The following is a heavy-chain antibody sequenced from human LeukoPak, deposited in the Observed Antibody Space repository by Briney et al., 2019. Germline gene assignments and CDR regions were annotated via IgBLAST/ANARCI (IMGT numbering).Heavy chain of an antibody. CDR3: ARGSRYYYGSGSYRWFDP. CDR1: GGSFSGYY. J-gene: IGHJ5*02. CDR2: INHSGST. D-gene: IGHD3-10*01. Sequence: SETLSLTCAVYGGSFSGYYWSWIRQPPGKGLEWIGEINHSGSTNYNPSPKSRVTISVDTSKNQFSQKLSSVTAADTAVYYCARGSRYYYGSGSYRWFDPWGQGTLVTVSS. V-gene: IGHV4-34*01.